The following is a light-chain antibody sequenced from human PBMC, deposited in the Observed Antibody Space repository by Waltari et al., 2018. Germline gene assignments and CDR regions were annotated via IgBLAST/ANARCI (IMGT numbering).Light chain of an antibody. CDR3: QQYGSSPWT. CDR1: QSASSNY. Sequence: EIVLTQSPGILSSSPGERATLSCRASQSASSNYLAWYQQKVGQAPRLLIFGASNRVTGIPDRFSGSGSGTDFTLTISRLESEDFTVYYCQQYGSSPWTFGQGTKVEI. CDR2: GAS. J-gene: IGKJ1*01. V-gene: IGKV3-20*01.